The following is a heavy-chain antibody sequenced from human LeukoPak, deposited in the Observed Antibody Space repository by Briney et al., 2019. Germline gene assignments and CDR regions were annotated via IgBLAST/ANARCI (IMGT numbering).Heavy chain of an antibody. Sequence: GASVKVSCKASGYTFTSYYMHWVRQAPGQGLEWMGIINPSGGSTSYAQKFQGRVTMTRDMSTSTVYVELSSLRSEDTAVYYCVLGISAFDYWGQGTLVTVSS. V-gene: IGHV1-46*01. CDR2: INPSGGST. CDR1: GYTFTSYY. CDR3: VLGISAFDY. J-gene: IGHJ4*02.